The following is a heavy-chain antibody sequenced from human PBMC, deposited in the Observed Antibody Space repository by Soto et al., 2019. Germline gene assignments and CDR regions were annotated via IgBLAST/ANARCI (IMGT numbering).Heavy chain of an antibody. CDR2: IYYIGST. V-gene: IGHV4-31*03. CDR3: ARGRYYSSRDFDF. D-gene: IGHD6-13*01. Sequence: QVQLPESGPRLVNPSQTLSLTCTVSGYAISSGDYYWSWILQHPGEVLEWIGYIYYIGSTYSNPSLKTRVILSVYTSKNQCSLKLTSVTAADAAVDYGARGRYYSSRDFDFWGQGTLVTVSS. CDR1: GYAISSGDYY. J-gene: IGHJ4*02.